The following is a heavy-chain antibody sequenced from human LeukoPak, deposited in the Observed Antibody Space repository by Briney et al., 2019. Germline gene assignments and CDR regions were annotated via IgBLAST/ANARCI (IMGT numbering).Heavy chain of an antibody. CDR2: IYPGDSDT. D-gene: IGHD5-24*01. V-gene: IGHV5-51*01. J-gene: IGHJ2*01. CDR3: ARHRGYYNLDFDL. CDR1: GYSFTNYW. Sequence: GESLKISCQGSGYSFTNYWIGWVRQMPGKGLEWMGIIYPGDSDTRYGPSFQGQVTISADKSISTAYLQWSSLKASDTAMYYCARHRGYYNLDFDLWSRGTLVTVSS.